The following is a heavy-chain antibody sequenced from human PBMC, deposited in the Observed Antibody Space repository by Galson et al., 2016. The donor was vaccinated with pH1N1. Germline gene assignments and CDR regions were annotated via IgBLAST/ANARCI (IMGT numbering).Heavy chain of an antibody. CDR3: ARAAFGQQSL. Sequence: LRLSCAASGFPFSTYWMHWVRQAPGKGLVWVSRIFRDGTNVAYADSVKGRFTISRDNAKNSLYLQMNSLRDEDTALYYCARAAFGQQSLWGQGTTVTVSS. CDR2: IFRDGTNV. CDR1: GFPFSTYW. D-gene: IGHD3-16*01. J-gene: IGHJ6*02. V-gene: IGHV3-74*01.